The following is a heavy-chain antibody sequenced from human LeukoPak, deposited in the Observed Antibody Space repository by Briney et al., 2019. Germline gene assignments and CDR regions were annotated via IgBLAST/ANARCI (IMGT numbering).Heavy chain of an antibody. J-gene: IGHJ4*02. CDR3: AKDYLGEQMWNRNFDY. CDR1: GFTFSSYA. V-gene: IGHV3-23*01. D-gene: IGHD1-1*01. Sequence: GGSLRLSCAASGFTFSSYAMSWVRQAPGKGLEWVSAISGSGGNTYYADSVKGRFTISRDNSKNTLYLQMNSLRAEDTAVYYCAKDYLGEQMWNRNFDYWGQGTLVTVSS. CDR2: ISGSGGNT.